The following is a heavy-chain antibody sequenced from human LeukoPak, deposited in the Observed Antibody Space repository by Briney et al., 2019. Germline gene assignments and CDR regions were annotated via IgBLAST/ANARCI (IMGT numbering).Heavy chain of an antibody. V-gene: IGHV4-39*01. CDR3: ARQTITLILMNY. CDR2: FYYRGNT. CDR1: GGSISGNRFY. J-gene: IGHJ4*02. D-gene: IGHD3-22*01. Sequence: SETLSLTCTVSGGSISGNRFYWGWIRQAPGKGLEWIGTFYYRGNTYYNPSLKSRATISGDTSKNQFSLNLKSVTAADTAIYYCARQTITLILMNYWGQGTLVTVSP.